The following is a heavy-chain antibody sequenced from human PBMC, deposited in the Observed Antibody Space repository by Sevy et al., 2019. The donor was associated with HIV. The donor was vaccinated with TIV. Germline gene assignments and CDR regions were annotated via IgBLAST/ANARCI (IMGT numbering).Heavy chain of an antibody. CDR1: GFTFSSYG. V-gene: IGHV3-30*18. J-gene: IGHJ4*02. CDR2: ISYDGSNK. CDR3: AKGLEYFDY. D-gene: IGHD4-17*01. Sequence: GGSLRLSCAASGFTFSSYGMHWVRQAPGKGLEWVAVISYDGSNKYYADSVKGRFTISRDNSKNTLYLQMNSLRAEDTAVYYCAKGLEYFDYWGQGTLVTVSS.